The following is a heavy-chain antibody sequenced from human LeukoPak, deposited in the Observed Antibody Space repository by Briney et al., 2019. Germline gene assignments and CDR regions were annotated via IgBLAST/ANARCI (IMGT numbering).Heavy chain of an antibody. V-gene: IGHV3-21*01. CDR1: GFTFSSYS. J-gene: IGHJ4*02. CDR3: TKGSSYSLDY. Sequence: GGSLRLSCAASGFTFSSYSMNWVRQAPGKGLEWVSSISSSSSYIYYADSVKDRFTISRDNAKNSLYLQMNTLRAEDTAVYYCTKGSSYSLDYWGQGTLVTVSS. CDR2: ISSSSSYI. D-gene: IGHD2-15*01.